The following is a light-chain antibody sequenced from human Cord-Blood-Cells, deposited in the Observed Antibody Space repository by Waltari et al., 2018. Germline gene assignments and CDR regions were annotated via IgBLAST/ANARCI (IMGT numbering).Light chain of an antibody. Sequence: HSALTQPASVSGCPGQSITISCTGTSRDVGGYNYVSWYQHHPGKAPKLMIYDVSNRPSGVSNRFSGSKSGNTASLTISGLQAEDEADYYCSSYTSSSTWVFGGGTKLTVL. CDR1: SRDVGGYNY. J-gene: IGLJ3*02. CDR2: DVS. V-gene: IGLV2-14*03. CDR3: SSYTSSSTWV.